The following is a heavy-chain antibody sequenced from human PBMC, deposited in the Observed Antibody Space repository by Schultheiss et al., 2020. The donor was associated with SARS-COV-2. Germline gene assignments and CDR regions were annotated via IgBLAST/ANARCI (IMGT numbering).Heavy chain of an antibody. J-gene: IGHJ4*02. Sequence: GESLKISCAASGFTFSNAWMSWVRQAPGKGLEWVGRIKSKTDGGTTDYAAPVKGRFTISRDDSKNTLYLQMNSLKTEDTAVYYCTTIDVVVAATPDYWGQGTLVTVSS. CDR3: TTIDVVVAATPDY. CDR1: GFTFSNAW. V-gene: IGHV3-15*01. D-gene: IGHD2-15*01. CDR2: IKSKTDGGTT.